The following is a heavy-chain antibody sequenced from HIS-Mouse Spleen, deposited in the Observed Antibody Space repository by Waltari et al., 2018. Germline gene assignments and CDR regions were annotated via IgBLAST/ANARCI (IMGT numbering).Heavy chain of an antibody. CDR1: GFTFSSYW. Sequence: EVQLVESGGGLVQPGGSLRLSCAASGFTFSSYWMHWVRQAPGKGLVWVSRINSEGSTTSYADSGKGRFTISRDNAKNTLYLQMNGLRAEDTAVYYCARAIGGYSGPGIGWGQGTLVTVSS. J-gene: IGHJ4*02. CDR2: INSEGSTT. CDR3: ARAIGGYSGPGIG. D-gene: IGHD5-12*01. V-gene: IGHV3-74*01.